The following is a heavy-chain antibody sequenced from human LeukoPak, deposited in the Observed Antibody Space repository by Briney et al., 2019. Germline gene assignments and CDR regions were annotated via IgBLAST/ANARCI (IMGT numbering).Heavy chain of an antibody. J-gene: IGHJ6*03. CDR3: ARGLDYVDV. CDR1: GGSISSSSYY. Sequence: SETLSLTCTVSGGSISSSSYYWGWIRQPPGKGLEWIGSIYYSGSTYYNPSLKSRVTISVDTSKNQFSLKLSSVTAADAAVYYCARGLDYVDVWGKGITVSVSS. CDR2: IYYSGST. V-gene: IGHV4-39*01. D-gene: IGHD3/OR15-3a*01.